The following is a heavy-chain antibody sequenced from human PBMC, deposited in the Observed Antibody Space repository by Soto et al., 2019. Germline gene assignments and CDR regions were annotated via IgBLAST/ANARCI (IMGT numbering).Heavy chain of an antibody. CDR2: IKQDGSEK. Sequence: GGSLRLSCAASGFTFSSYWMSWVRQAPGKGLEWVANIKQDGSEKYYVDSVKGRFTISRDNAKNSLYLQMNSLRAEDTAVYYCARDLNGAVVVVPAAHHFDYWGQGTLVTVSS. J-gene: IGHJ4*02. CDR3: ARDLNGAVVVVPAAHHFDY. D-gene: IGHD2-2*01. CDR1: GFTFSSYW. V-gene: IGHV3-7*01.